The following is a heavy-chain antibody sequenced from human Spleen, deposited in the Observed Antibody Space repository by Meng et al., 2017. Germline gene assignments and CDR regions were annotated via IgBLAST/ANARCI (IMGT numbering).Heavy chain of an antibody. V-gene: IGHV1-18*01. CDR2: INAYNGDT. J-gene: IGHJ4*02. Sequence: QVQLVQSGAEVKTPGASVKVSCKASGYTFNSYGISWVRQAPGQGLEWMGWINAYNGDTNYAQKLQGRVTMTTDTSTSTAYMELRSLTSDDTAVYYCAREKSPGHFDYLGQGILVTVSS. CDR3: AREKSPGHFDY. CDR1: GYTFNSYG.